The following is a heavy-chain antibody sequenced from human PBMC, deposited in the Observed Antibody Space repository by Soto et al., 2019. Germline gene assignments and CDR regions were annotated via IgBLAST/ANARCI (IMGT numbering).Heavy chain of an antibody. V-gene: IGHV3-23*01. Sequence: GGSLRLSCAVSGFTFSSYGMSWVRQAAGKGLEWVSSISGSGDRTYYADSVKGRFTISRDNSKNTLYLQMNSLTAEDTAVYYCAPQAVAGPDWGQGNLVTVSS. CDR3: APQAVAGPD. CDR1: GFTFSSYG. CDR2: ISGSGDRT. J-gene: IGHJ1*01. D-gene: IGHD6-19*01.